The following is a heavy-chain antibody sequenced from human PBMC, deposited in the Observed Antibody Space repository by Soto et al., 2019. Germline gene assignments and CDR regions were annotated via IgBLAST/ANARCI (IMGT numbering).Heavy chain of an antibody. J-gene: IGHJ6*02. CDR3: ARDRSFALLEWSQSDSYGMDV. Sequence: QVQLVQSAGEVKEPGASLKVACKASGYSFSTYGISWVRQAPGQGLEWMGWISTSNGYTNYAQKFPGRVSMTTDTSTNTAYMEVRTLRSDVTAFYFCARDRSFALLEWSQSDSYGMDVWGQGTSVTVSS. CDR1: GYSFSTYG. CDR2: ISTSNGYT. V-gene: IGHV1-18*01. D-gene: IGHD3-3*01.